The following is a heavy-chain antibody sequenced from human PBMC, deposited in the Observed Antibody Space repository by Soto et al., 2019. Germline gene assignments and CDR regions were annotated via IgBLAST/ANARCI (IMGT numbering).Heavy chain of an antibody. V-gene: IGHV4-34*01. J-gene: IGHJ6*02. CDR1: GTKIDGYY. D-gene: IGHD6-13*01. Sequence: SETLSLTCNVSGTKIDGYYWSWIRQPPGKGLEWIGEINHSGSTNYNPSLKSRVTISVDTSKNQFSLKLSSVTAADTAVYYCARVIAATNYYYGMDVWGQGTTVTVSS. CDR3: ARVIAATNYYYGMDV. CDR2: INHSGST.